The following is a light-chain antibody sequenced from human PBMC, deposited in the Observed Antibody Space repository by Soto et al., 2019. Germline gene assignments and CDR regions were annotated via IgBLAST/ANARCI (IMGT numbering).Light chain of an antibody. J-gene: IGKJ2*02. CDR2: GAS. Sequence: EIVLTQSPGTPSLSPGERATLSCRASQSVSSSYLAWYQQKPGQAPRLLIYGASSRATGIPDRFSGSGSGTDFTLTISRLEPEDFAVYYCQQYGSSLGTFGQGTKLEIK. V-gene: IGKV3-20*01. CDR3: QQYGSSLGT. CDR1: QSVSSSY.